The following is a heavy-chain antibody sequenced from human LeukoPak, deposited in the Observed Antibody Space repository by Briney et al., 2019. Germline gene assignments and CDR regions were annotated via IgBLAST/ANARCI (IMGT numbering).Heavy chain of an antibody. CDR1: GFNFSNYG. J-gene: IGHJ5*02. V-gene: IGHV3-48*04. Sequence: GGSLRLSCAASGFNFSNYGMTWVRQAPGKGLEWVSYISSSGSTIYYADSVKGRFTISRDNAKNSLYLQMNSLRAEDTAVYYCARDGEMATILWGFGFDPWGQGTLVTVSS. D-gene: IGHD5-24*01. CDR3: ARDGEMATILWGFGFDP. CDR2: ISSSGSTI.